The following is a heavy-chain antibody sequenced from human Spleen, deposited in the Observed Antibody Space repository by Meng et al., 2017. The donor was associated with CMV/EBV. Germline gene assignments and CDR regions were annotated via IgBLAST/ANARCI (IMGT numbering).Heavy chain of an antibody. CDR3: ARDQYYYDTSGPFDC. V-gene: IGHV3-11*04. D-gene: IGHD3-22*01. CDR1: GFTFSDYY. Sequence: GESLKISCAASGFTFSDYYMNWIRQAPGKGLEWVSFISGSSTTKHYADSVKGRFTISRDNAKNSLYLQMDSLRVEDTAVYFCARDQYYYDTSGPFDCWGQGTLVTVSS. CDR2: ISGSSTTK. J-gene: IGHJ4*02.